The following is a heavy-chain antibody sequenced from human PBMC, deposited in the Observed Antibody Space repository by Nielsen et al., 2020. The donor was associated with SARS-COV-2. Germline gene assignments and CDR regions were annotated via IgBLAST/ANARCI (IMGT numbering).Heavy chain of an antibody. CDR1: GYTFSSYG. V-gene: IGHV1-18*01. CDR2: ISGYNGNT. Sequence: ASVKVSCKASGYTFSSYGISWVRQAPGQGLEWMGWISGYNGNTNFPHKLQGRVTLTTDTSTNTAYVELRSLRSEDTAVYYCARERFVGGLGIVVVITTVLDYWGQGTLVTVSS. J-gene: IGHJ4*02. D-gene: IGHD3-22*01. CDR3: ARERFVGGLGIVVVITTVLDY.